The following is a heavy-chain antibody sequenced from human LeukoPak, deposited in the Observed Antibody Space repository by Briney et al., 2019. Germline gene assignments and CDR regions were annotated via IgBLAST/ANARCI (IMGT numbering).Heavy chain of an antibody. Sequence: GGSLRLSCAASGFTFSSYSMNWVRQAPGKGLEWVSSISSSSSYIYYADSVKGRFTISRDNAKNSLYLQMNSLRAEDTAVYYCARDRFGIVATKGTFAFDIWGQGTMVTVSS. CDR2: ISSSSSYI. D-gene: IGHD5-12*01. CDR1: GFTFSSYS. V-gene: IGHV3-21*01. J-gene: IGHJ3*02. CDR3: ARDRFGIVATKGTFAFDI.